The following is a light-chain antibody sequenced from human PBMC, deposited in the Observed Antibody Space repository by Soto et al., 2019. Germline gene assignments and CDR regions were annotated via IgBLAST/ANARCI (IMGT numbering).Light chain of an antibody. CDR2: STN. Sequence: QTVVTQEPSFSVSPGGTVTLTCGLSSGSVSTSYYASWYQQTPGQAPRTLIYSTNTRSSGGPDRFSGSILGNKAALTITGAQADDEYDYYCVLYMGSGISVFGGGTKLTVL. CDR3: VLYMGSGISV. J-gene: IGLJ3*02. CDR1: SGSVSTSYY. V-gene: IGLV8-61*01.